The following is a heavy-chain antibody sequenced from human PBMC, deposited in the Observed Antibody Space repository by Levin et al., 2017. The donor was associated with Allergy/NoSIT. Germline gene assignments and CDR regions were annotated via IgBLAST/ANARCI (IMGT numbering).Heavy chain of an antibody. J-gene: IGHJ6*02. CDR1: GFTFSSYG. D-gene: IGHD3-22*01. CDR3: AKDVADYYDSSGHYGMDV. Sequence: AGGSLRLSCAASGFTFSSYGMHWVRQAPGKGLEWVAVISYDGSNKYYADSVKGRFTISRDNSKNTLYLQMNSLRAEDTAVYYCAKDVADYYDSSGHYGMDVWGQGTTVTVSS. CDR2: ISYDGSNK. V-gene: IGHV3-30*18.